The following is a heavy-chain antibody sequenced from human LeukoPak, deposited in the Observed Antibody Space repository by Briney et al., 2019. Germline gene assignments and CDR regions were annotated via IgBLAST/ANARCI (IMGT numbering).Heavy chain of an antibody. CDR2: IYYSGST. CDR3: ARDGAAAGNTFFDY. J-gene: IGHJ4*02. V-gene: IGHV4-59*01. D-gene: IGHD6-13*01. Sequence: PLETLSLTCTVSGGSISSYYWSWIRQPPGKGLEWIGYIYYSGSTNYNPSLKSRVTISVDTSKNQFSLKLSSVTAADTAVYYCARDGAAAGNTFFDYWGQGTLVTVSS. CDR1: GGSISSYY.